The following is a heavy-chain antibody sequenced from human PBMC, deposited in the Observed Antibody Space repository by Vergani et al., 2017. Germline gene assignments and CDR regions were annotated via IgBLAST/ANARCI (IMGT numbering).Heavy chain of an antibody. CDR3: ARDLLLFGAPGFDY. Sequence: EVQLLESGGGSVQPGESLRLSCVVSGFTFRNYWLSWVRQAPGKGLEWLANIKQDGSDTFSVASVKGRFNISRDNTKNSLFLQMNSLRADDTGVYYCARDLLLFGAPGFDYWGQGTLVTVSS. D-gene: IGHD2-21*01. J-gene: IGHJ4*02. CDR1: GFTFRNYW. V-gene: IGHV3-7*01. CDR2: IKQDGSDT.